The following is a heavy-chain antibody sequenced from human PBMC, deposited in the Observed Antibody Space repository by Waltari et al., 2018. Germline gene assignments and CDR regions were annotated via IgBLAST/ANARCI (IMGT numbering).Heavy chain of an antibody. D-gene: IGHD3-22*01. Sequence: QVQLQQWGAGLLKPSETLSLTCAVYGGSFSGYYWCWIRQPPGRGRAWIGEINHSGSTNYNPSLKSRVTISVDTSKNQFSLKLSSVTAADTAVYYCARGKARYYDSSGYYLNGAFDIWGQGTMVTVSS. CDR2: INHSGST. J-gene: IGHJ3*02. CDR1: GGSFSGYY. V-gene: IGHV4-34*01. CDR3: ARGKARYYDSSGYYLNGAFDI.